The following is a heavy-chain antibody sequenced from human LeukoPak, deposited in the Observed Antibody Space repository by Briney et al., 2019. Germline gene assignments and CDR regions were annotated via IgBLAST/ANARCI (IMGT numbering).Heavy chain of an antibody. CDR2: FYTGGST. CDR3: ARDALDSSGWFYHGMDV. CDR1: GGSISSYY. Sequence: SEALSLTCTVSGGSISSYYWNWIRQSAGRGRQWIGHFYTGGSTNYNPSLKSRVTMSVDTSKNQFSLKLTSVIAADTAVYYCARDALDSSGWFYHGMDVWGQGTTVTVSS. J-gene: IGHJ6*02. D-gene: IGHD6-19*01. V-gene: IGHV4-4*07.